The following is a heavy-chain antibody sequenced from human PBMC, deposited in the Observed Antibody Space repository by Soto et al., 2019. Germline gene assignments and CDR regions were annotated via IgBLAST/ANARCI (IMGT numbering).Heavy chain of an antibody. CDR2: IDPYDSYT. CDR3: AGLVDYYASAH. V-gene: IGHV5-10-1*04. D-gene: IGHD3-10*01. CDR1: GYNFNNYW. J-gene: IGHJ4*02. Sequence: GESLKISCKGSGYNFNNYWISWVRQMPGKGLEWMGRIDPYDSYTNYSPSFQGQVTISVDKSITTAYLQWSSLKASDTAMYYCAGLVDYYASAHWGQGTLVTVSS.